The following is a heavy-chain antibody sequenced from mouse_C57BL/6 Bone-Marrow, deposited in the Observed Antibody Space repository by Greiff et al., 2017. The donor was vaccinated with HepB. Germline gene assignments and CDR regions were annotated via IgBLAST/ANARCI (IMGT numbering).Heavy chain of an antibody. CDR2: IYPRDGST. CDR3: ARRSYYYGSSPFAMDY. CDR1: GYTFTDHT. J-gene: IGHJ4*01. Sequence: VQLQQSDAELVKPGASVKISCKVSGYTFTDHTIHWMKQRPEQGLEWIGYIYPRDGSTKYNEKFKGKATLTADKSSSTAYMQLNSLTSEDSAVYFCARRSYYYGSSPFAMDYWGQGTSVTVSS. D-gene: IGHD1-1*01. V-gene: IGHV1-78*01.